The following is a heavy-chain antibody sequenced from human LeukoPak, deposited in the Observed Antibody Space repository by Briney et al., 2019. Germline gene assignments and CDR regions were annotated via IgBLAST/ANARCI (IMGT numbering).Heavy chain of an antibody. J-gene: IGHJ4*02. D-gene: IGHD3-10*01. V-gene: IGHV3-21*01. Sequence: GGSLRLSCAASGFTLSSYSMNWVRQAPGKGLEWVSSISSSSSYIYYADSVKGRFTISRDNAKNSLYLQMSSLRAEDTAVYYCARDYRAVREYYFDYWGQGTLVTVSS. CDR3: ARDYRAVREYYFDY. CDR2: ISSSSSYI. CDR1: GFTLSSYS.